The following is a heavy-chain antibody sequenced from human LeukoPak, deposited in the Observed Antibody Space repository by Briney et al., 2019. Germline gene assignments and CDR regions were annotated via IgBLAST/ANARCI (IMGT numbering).Heavy chain of an antibody. CDR3: ARVATTSSKWSFDY. J-gene: IGHJ4*02. CDR1: GFTFSAYW. D-gene: IGHD2-2*01. V-gene: IGHV3-74*01. Sequence: GGSLRLSCAASGFTFSAYWMHWVRQSPGKGLVWVSRINSDGSSTDYADSVKGRFTISRDIAKSTLYLQMNSLRAEDTAVYYCARVATTSSKWSFDYWGQGTLVTVSS. CDR2: INSDGSST.